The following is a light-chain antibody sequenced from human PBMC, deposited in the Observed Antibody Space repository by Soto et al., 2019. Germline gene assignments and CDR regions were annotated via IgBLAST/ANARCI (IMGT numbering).Light chain of an antibody. CDR3: KSYAGSNTYV. V-gene: IGLV2-8*01. Sequence: QSVLTQPPSASGSPGQSVTISCTGTKNDIGVYDFVSWYQHHPGKAPRLIIYEVVPRPSGVPDRFSVSKSGNTASLTVSGLQAADEADYFCKSYAGSNTYVFGSGTKLTVL. J-gene: IGLJ1*01. CDR2: EVV. CDR1: KNDIGVYDF.